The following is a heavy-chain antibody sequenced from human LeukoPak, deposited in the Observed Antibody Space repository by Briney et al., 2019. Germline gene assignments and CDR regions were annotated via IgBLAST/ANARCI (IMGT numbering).Heavy chain of an antibody. V-gene: IGHV4-39*01. CDR3: AGLEAGTMLDY. CDR1: GGSISSSSYY. J-gene: IGHJ4*02. CDR2: IYYSGST. D-gene: IGHD6-19*01. Sequence: SETLSLTCTVSGGSISSSSYYWGWIRQPPGKGLEWIGSIYYSGSTYYNPSLKSRVTISVDTSKNQFSLKLSSVTAADTVVYYCAGLEAGTMLDYWGQGTLVTVSS.